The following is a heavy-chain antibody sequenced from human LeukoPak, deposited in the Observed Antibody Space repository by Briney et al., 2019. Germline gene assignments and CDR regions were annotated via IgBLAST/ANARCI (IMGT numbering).Heavy chain of an antibody. Sequence: PSETLSLTRTVSGGSISSYYWSWIRQPPGKGLEWIGYIYYSGSTYYNPSLKSRVTISVHTSKNQFSLKLSSVTAADTAVYYCARGGGTYYYDSSVLDYWGQGTLVTVSS. CDR1: GGSISSYY. CDR3: ARGGGTYYYDSSVLDY. J-gene: IGHJ4*02. V-gene: IGHV4-59*01. CDR2: IYYSGST. D-gene: IGHD3-22*01.